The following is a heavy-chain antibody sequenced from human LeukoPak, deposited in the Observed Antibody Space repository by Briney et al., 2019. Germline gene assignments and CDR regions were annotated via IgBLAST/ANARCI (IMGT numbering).Heavy chain of an antibody. CDR1: GGTFSSYA. D-gene: IGHD4-17*01. Sequence: GASVKVSCKASGGTFSSYAISWVRQAPGKGLEWMGGFDPEDGETIYAQKFQGRVTMTEDTSTDTAYMELSSLRSEDTAVYYCATENVYGDSTWGAFDIWGQGTMVTVSS. V-gene: IGHV1-24*01. CDR3: ATENVYGDSTWGAFDI. J-gene: IGHJ3*02. CDR2: FDPEDGET.